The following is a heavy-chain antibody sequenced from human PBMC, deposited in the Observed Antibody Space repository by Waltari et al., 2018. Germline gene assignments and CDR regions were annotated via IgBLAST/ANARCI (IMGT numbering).Heavy chain of an antibody. CDR1: GFTFSSYA. Sequence: EVQLVESGGGLVQPGGSLRLSCAASGFTFSSYAISWVRQAPGKGLGWGSAISGSACSTYYADSVKGRFTISRDNAKNTLYLQMNSLRAEDTAVYYCAKTSGGDYYYYYYMDVWGKGTTVTVSS. J-gene: IGHJ6*03. V-gene: IGHV3-23*04. D-gene: IGHD3-10*01. CDR2: ISGSACST. CDR3: AKTSGGDYYYYYYMDV.